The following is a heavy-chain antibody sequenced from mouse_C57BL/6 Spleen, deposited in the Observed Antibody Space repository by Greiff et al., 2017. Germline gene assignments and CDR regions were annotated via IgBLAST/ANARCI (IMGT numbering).Heavy chain of an antibody. V-gene: IGHV1-52*01. CDR1: GYTFTSYW. J-gene: IGHJ3*01. CDR3: ARYDYDGAY. CDR2: IDPSDSET. Sequence: QVQLQQPGAELVRPGSSVKLSCKASGYTFTSYWMHWVKQRPIQGLEWIGNIDPSDSETHYNQKFKDKATLTVDKSSGTAYMKLSSLTAEASAVYYSARYDYDGAYWGQGTLVTVSA. D-gene: IGHD2-4*01.